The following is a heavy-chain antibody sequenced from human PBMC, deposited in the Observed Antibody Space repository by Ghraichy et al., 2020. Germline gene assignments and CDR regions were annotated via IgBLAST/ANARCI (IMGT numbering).Heavy chain of an antibody. CDR1: GFTFSSYA. CDR3: ARGGQGELLHLDY. Sequence: GGSLRLSCAASGFTFSSYAMHWVRQAPGKGLEWVAVISYDGSNKYYADSVKGRFTISRDNSKNTLYLQMNSLRAEDTAVYYCARGGQGELLHLDYWGQGTLVTVSS. CDR2: ISYDGSNK. V-gene: IGHV3-30*01. D-gene: IGHD1-26*01. J-gene: IGHJ4*02.